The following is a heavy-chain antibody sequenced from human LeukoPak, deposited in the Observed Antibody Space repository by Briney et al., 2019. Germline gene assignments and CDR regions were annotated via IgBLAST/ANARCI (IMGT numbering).Heavy chain of an antibody. J-gene: IGHJ4*02. CDR1: GFTFDDYA. V-gene: IGHV3-9*01. CDR2: VSRNSGSI. Sequence: PGGSLRLSCAAPGFTFDDYAMHWVRQAPGKGLEWVSGVSRNSGSIGYAGSVRGRFTISRDNAKNSLYLQMNSLRAEDTALYYCAKDIAGADTYYFDYWGQGTLVTVSS. D-gene: IGHD1-26*01. CDR3: AKDIAGADTYYFDY.